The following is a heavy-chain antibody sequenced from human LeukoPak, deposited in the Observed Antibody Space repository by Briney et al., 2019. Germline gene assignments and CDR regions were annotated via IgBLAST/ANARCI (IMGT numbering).Heavy chain of an antibody. V-gene: IGHV4-4*08. Sequence: SETLSLTCTVSGVSISSYYWSWIRQPPGKGLEWIGRIYTSGSTNYNPSLKSRVTISVDTSKNQFSLKLSSVTAADTAVYYCARDPYYDFWSGYSRPSYMDVWGKGTTVTVSS. J-gene: IGHJ6*03. CDR3: ARDPYYDFWSGYSRPSYMDV. D-gene: IGHD3-3*01. CDR2: IYTSGST. CDR1: GVSISSYY.